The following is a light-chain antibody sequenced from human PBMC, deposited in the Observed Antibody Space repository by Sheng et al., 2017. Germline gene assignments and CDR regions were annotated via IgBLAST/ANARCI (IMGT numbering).Light chain of an antibody. Sequence: QSVLTQPASVSGSPGQSITISCTGTSSDIGAYNHVSWYQQHPGKAVKLMISDVIHRTSGASYRFSASKSGNTASLTISGLQGEDEADYYCSSYTSSNTIIFGGGTKVTVL. CDR2: DVI. J-gene: IGLJ2*01. CDR1: SSDIGAYNH. V-gene: IGLV2-14*03. CDR3: SSYTSSNTII.